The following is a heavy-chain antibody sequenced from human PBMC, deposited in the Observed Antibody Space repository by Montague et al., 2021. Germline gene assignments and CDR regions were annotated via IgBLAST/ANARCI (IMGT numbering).Heavy chain of an antibody. CDR2: INASGGKT. V-gene: IGHV3-23*01. CDR3: ANFRQSVEMDV. Sequence: SLRLSCAASGFTLSSWAMSWVRQAPGKGLECVSIINASGGKTHYADSVTGRFTISRDRSKNTLYLQMDSLRVEDTAVYYCANFRQSVEMDVWGQGTRVTVSS. J-gene: IGHJ6*02. CDR1: GFTLSSWA. D-gene: IGHD3-3*01.